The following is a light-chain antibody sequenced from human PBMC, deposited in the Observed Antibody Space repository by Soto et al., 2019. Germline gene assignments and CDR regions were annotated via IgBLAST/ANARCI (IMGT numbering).Light chain of an antibody. CDR1: QSISSY. J-gene: IGKJ4*01. V-gene: IGKV1-39*01. Sequence: IQMTQSRYSLSASVGYRSTITCLANQSISSYLNWYQQKPGKDPKLMIYAASSLQSGVTSRSSGSGSGTDFTLTIRSMQPEDFATYYCQQSYSTHLTLGGGPQLDLK. CDR3: QQSYSTHLT. CDR2: AAS.